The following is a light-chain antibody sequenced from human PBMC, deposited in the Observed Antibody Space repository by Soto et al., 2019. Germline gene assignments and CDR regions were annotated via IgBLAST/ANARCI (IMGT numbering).Light chain of an antibody. J-gene: IGLJ2*01. V-gene: IGLV3-21*01. CDR1: NIGTKS. CDR3: LVCDSTTDHVV. CDR2: SDV. Sequence: SYELTQPPSVSVAPGKTARITCGGYNIGTKSVHWYQQMPGQAPVLVIYSDVDRPSGIPERFSGSNSGNTATLTISRVEAGDEADYYCLVCDSTTDHVVFGGGTQLTVL.